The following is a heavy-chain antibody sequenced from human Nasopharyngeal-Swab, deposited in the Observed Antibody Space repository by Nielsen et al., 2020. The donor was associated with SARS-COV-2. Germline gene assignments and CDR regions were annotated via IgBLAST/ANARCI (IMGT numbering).Heavy chain of an antibody. V-gene: IGHV3-30*18. J-gene: IGHJ4*02. CDR3: AKDHFYDSGSYDRLYFDF. CDR1: GFTLSDYA. CDR2: FSYDGSKR. Sequence: GGSLRLSCAAFGFTLSDYAMHWVRKAPGKGLGWVALFSYDGSKRYFSDSMKGRFSISRDNIKNMLYLQMDSLRADDTAVYYCAKDHFYDSGSYDRLYFDFWGQGTLVTVSS. D-gene: IGHD3-10*01.